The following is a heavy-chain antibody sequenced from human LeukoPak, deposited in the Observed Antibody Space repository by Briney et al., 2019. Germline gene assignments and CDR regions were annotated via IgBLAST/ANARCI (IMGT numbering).Heavy chain of an antibody. V-gene: IGHV3-23*01. Sequence: PGGSLRLSCVASGFTFSSCGMTWVRQAPGKGPEWVSVISSSAGSTYYADSVKGRFTISRDNSKNTLYLQMNSLRAEDTAVYYCAKGSGRGYSYGLEYWGQGTLVTVSS. CDR1: GFTFSSCG. J-gene: IGHJ4*02. D-gene: IGHD5-18*01. CDR3: AKGSGRGYSYGLEY. CDR2: ISSSAGST.